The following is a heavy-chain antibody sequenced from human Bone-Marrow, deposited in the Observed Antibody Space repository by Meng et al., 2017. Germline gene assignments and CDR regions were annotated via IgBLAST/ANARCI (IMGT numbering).Heavy chain of an antibody. D-gene: IGHD6-6*01. CDR1: GYTFTSYG. V-gene: IGHV1-18*01. J-gene: IGHJ6*02. CDR2: ISAYNGNT. Sequence: ASVKVSCKASGYTFTSYGISWVRQAPGQGLEWMGWISAYNGNTNYAQKLQGRVTITRNTSISTAYMELSSLRSEDTAVYYCARGEDSSQFYYYYYYGMDVWGQGTTVTVSS. CDR3: ARGEDSSQFYYYYYYGMDV.